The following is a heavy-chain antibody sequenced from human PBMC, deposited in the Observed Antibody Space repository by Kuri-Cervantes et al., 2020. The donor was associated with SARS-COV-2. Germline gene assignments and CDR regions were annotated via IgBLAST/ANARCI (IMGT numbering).Heavy chain of an antibody. CDR2: IFPGDSDT. V-gene: IGHV5-51*01. CDR1: AYYLSNHC. D-gene: IGHD3-10*01. J-gene: IGHJ3*01. Sequence: GESLKISCNGSAYYLSNHCIAWVRHMPGEGLEWMAIIFPGDSDTRCSPSFQGQVTISAAKSIGTAYPQWSSLKASDTAIYCCACIFGGTYLSTQDIFDLWGPGTMVTVSS. CDR3: ACIFGGTYLSTQDIFDL.